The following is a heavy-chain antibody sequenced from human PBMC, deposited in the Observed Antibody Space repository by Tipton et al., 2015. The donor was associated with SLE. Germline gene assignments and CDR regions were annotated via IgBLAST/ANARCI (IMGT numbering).Heavy chain of an antibody. V-gene: IGHV4-34*01. D-gene: IGHD1-14*01. CDR1: SGSFSDYW. CDR3: ARAIRTADSNYIDN. Sequence: TLSLTCAAYSGSFSDYWWSWIRQPPGKGLEWIGEFTRSGGTNYNPSLRSRVTVSVDTSKNQFSLNLSSVTAADTAVYYCARAIRTADSNYIDNWGPGTLVTVSS. J-gene: IGHJ4*02. CDR2: FTRSGGT.